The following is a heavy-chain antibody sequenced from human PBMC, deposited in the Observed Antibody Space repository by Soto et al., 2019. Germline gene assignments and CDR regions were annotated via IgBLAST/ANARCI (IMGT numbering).Heavy chain of an antibody. J-gene: IGHJ4*02. D-gene: IGHD3-22*01. Sequence: GGSLRLSCAASGFTFSSYGMHWVRQAPGKGLEWVAVIWYDGSNKYYADSVKGRFTISRDNSKNTLYLQMNSLRAEDTAVYYCARGSRLWYYSDSSGYPDYWGQGTLVTVSS. CDR3: ARGSRLWYYSDSSGYPDY. CDR1: GFTFSSYG. CDR2: IWYDGSNK. V-gene: IGHV3-33*01.